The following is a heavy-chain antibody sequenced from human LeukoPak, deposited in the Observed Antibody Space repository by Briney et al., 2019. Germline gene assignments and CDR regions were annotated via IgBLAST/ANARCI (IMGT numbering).Heavy chain of an antibody. CDR1: GGSISSYY. J-gene: IGHJ6*04. V-gene: IGHV4-59*01. CDR2: IYYSGST. Sequence: PSETLSLTCTVSGGSISSYYWSWIRQPPGKGLEWIGYIYYSGSTNYNPSLKSRVTISVDTSKNQFSLKLSSVTAADTAVYYCARDLWSGYYTGMDVWDKGTTVTVSS. CDR3: ARDLWSGYYTGMDV. D-gene: IGHD3-3*01.